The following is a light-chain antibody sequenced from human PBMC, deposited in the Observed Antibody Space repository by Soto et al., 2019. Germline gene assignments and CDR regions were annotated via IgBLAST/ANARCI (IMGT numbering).Light chain of an antibody. CDR1: QIVSSTY. CDR3: QQYGDTPPNT. CDR2: GAS. J-gene: IGKJ4*01. V-gene: IGKV3-20*01. Sequence: EIVLTQSPGTLSLSPGERATLSCRASQIVSSTYLAWFQQKAGQAPRLLIYGASTRATGIPDMFSGSGSGTDFTLTISGLEPEDFALYYCQQYGDTPPNTFGGATKVEV.